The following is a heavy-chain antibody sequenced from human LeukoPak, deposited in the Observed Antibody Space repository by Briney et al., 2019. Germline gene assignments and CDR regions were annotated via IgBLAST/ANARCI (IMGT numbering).Heavy chain of an antibody. D-gene: IGHD2-15*01. V-gene: IGHV1-69*05. CDR3: ARVPSPTKGSYYYYMDV. Sequence: GSSVNVSCKASGGTFSSYAISWVRQAPGQGLEWMGGIIPIFGTANYAQKFQGRVTITTDESTRTAYMELSSLRSEDTAVYYCARVPSPTKGSYYYYMDVWGKGTTVTVSS. CDR2: IIPIFGTA. CDR1: GGTFSSYA. J-gene: IGHJ6*03.